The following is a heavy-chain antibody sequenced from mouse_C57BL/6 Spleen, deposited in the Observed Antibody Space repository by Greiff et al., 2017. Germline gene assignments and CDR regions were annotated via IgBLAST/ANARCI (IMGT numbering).Heavy chain of an antibody. V-gene: IGHV1-55*01. Sequence: VQLQQSGAELVKPGASVTMSCKASGYTFTSYWITWVKQRPGQGLEWIGDLYPGSGRTNYNEKFKSKATLTVDTSSSTAYMQLSSLTSEGSAVYYCARCGRVYEGYYFDYGGQGTTLTVSS. J-gene: IGHJ2*01. CDR2: LYPGSGRT. CDR3: ARCGRVYEGYYFDY. CDR1: GYTFTSYW. D-gene: IGHD1-1*01.